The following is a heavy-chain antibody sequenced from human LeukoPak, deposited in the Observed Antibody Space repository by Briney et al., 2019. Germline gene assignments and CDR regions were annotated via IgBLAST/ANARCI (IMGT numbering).Heavy chain of an antibody. CDR3: ARDASRLGAYGIVLPMDY. J-gene: IGHJ4*02. V-gene: IGHV3-48*02. CDR2: ISSSSSTI. Sequence: GGSLRLSCAASGFTFSSYSMNWVRQAPGKGLEWVSYISSSSSTIYYADSVKGRFTISRDNAKNSLYLQMNSLRDEDTAVYYCARDASRLGAYGIVLPMDYWGQGTLVTVSS. D-gene: IGHD3-16*01. CDR1: GFTFSSYS.